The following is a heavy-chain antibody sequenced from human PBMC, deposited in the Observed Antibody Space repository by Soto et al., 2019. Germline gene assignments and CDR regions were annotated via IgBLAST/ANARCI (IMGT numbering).Heavy chain of an antibody. CDR2: IIPIFGTA. V-gene: IGHV1-69*01. CDR1: GGTFSSYA. D-gene: IGHD2-15*01. CDR3: ARSQGGSSSLDIYYYYYYGMDV. J-gene: IGHJ6*02. Sequence: QVQLVQSGAEVKKPGSSVKVSCKAPGGTFSSYAISWVRQAPGQGLEWMGGIIPIFGTAKDAQKFQGRVTITADESTRTGYMELSSLRSEDTAVYYCARSQGGSSSLDIYYYYYYGMDVWGQGTTVTVSS.